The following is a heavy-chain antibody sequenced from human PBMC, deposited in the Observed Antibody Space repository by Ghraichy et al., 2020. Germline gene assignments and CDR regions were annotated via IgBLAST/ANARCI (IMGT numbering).Heavy chain of an antibody. V-gene: IGHV3-30-3*01. CDR2: ISYDGSNK. J-gene: IGHJ6*03. D-gene: IGHD1-20*01. CDR3: ARDPARHNWNYNYMDV. Sequence: GGSLRLSCAASGFIFSNYSMHWVRQAPGKGLKWVAVISYDGSNKYYADSVKGRFTISRDNSKNTLYLKVNSLRADDTAVYYCARDPARHNWNYNYMDVWGKGTTVTVSS. CDR1: GFIFSNYS.